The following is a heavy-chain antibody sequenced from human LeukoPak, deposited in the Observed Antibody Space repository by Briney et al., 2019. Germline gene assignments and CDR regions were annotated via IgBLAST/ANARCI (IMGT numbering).Heavy chain of an antibody. CDR1: GFTFGTYA. V-gene: IGHV3-23*01. CDR2: ISGSGGTI. D-gene: IGHD3-22*01. Sequence: GGSLRLSCAASGFTFGTYAMSWVRQAPGKGLEWVSAISGSGGTIYYADSVKGRFTISRDNAKKSPYLHMNSLRAEDTAVYYCAREEGWNYYDTSGSYGVLYAFDIWGQGTMVTVSS. J-gene: IGHJ3*02. CDR3: AREEGWNYYDTSGSYGVLYAFDI.